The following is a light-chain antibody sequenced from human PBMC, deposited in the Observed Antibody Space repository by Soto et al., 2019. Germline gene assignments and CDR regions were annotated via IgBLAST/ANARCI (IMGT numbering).Light chain of an antibody. Sequence: AIRMTQSPSSFSASTGDRVTITCRASPGISSYLAWYQQKPGKAPKLLIYAASTLQSGVPSRFSGSGSGTDFTLTISCLQSEYFATYYCQQYDSYPLTFGQGTKVEIK. CDR1: PGISSY. CDR2: AAS. J-gene: IGKJ1*01. CDR3: QQYDSYPLT. V-gene: IGKV1-8*01.